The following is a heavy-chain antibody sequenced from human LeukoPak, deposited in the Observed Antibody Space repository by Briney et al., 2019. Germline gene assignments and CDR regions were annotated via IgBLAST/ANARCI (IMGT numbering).Heavy chain of an antibody. J-gene: IGHJ4*02. CDR2: ISGSGGST. V-gene: IGHV3-23*01. Sequence: GGTLRLACAASGFTFSSYGMSWVRQVPGKGLEWVSAISGSGGSTYYADSVKGRFTISRDNSKNTLYLQMNSLRAEDTAVYYCAKASRFSYDFDYWGQGTLVTVSS. CDR3: AKASRFSYDFDY. CDR1: GFTFSSYG. D-gene: IGHD5-18*01.